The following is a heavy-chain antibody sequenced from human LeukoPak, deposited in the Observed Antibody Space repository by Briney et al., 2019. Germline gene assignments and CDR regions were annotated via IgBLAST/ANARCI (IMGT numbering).Heavy chain of an antibody. Sequence: GGSLRLSCAASGFTFSSYSMNWVRQAPGKGLEWVSSISSSSSYIYYADSVKGRFTISRDNAKNSLYLQMNSLRAEDTAVYYCAREAGYSSSCLDYWGQGTLVTVSS. J-gene: IGHJ4*02. CDR3: AREAGYSSSCLDY. V-gene: IGHV3-21*01. D-gene: IGHD5-18*01. CDR2: ISSSSSYI. CDR1: GFTFSSYS.